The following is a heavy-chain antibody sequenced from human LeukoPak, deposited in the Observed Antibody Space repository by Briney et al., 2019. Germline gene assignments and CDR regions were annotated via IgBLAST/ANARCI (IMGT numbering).Heavy chain of an antibody. Sequence: GGSLRLSCAASGITVSSNYMSWVRQAPGKGLEWVSVIYSGGSTYYADSVKGRFTISRDNSKNTLYLQMNSLRAEDTAVYYCARLAYSSGWYAAFDYWGQGTLVTVSS. J-gene: IGHJ4*02. CDR1: GITVSSNY. D-gene: IGHD6-19*01. V-gene: IGHV3-53*01. CDR2: IYSGGST. CDR3: ARLAYSSGWYAAFDY.